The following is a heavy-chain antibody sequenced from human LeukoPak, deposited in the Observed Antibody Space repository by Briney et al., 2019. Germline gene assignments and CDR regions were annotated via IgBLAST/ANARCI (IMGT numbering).Heavy chain of an antibody. V-gene: IGHV3-21*01. CDR1: GFTFSSYS. CDR2: ISSSSSYI. Sequence: PGGSLRLSCAASGFTFSSYSMNWVRQAPGKGLEWVSSISSSSSYIYYADSVKGRFTISRDNAKNSLYLQMNSLRAEDTAVYYCATYRVGPTGIGVDTFDYWGQGTLVTVSS. J-gene: IGHJ4*02. CDR3: ATYRVGPTGIGVDTFDY. D-gene: IGHD1-26*01.